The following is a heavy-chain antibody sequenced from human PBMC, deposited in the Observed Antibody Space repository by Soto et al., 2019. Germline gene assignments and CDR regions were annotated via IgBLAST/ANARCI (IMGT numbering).Heavy chain of an antibody. CDR3: ARAYGAGSFAF. V-gene: IGHV1-8*01. CDR1: GYTFRSYD. CDR2: GNPNTGNT. Sequence: QVQLVQSGAEVKKPGASVKVSCTGSGYTFRSYDIHWVRQATGQGLEWMGWGNPNTGNTGYAQKFQGRVTMTRDMSKSSAYMEVNSLTSEDTAIYYCARAYGAGSFAFWGQGTLVSVSS. D-gene: IGHD3-10*01. J-gene: IGHJ4*02.